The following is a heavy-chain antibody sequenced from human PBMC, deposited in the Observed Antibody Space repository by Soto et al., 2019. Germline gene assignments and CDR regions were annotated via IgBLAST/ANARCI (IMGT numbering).Heavy chain of an antibody. Sequence: QVQLQQWGAGLLKPSETLSLTCAVYGGSIGSYFNNYYWSWIRQTPGKGLEWIGEINYGGTTNYNPSLKTRISISIDTSKNQFSLKVKSVTAADTATYYCARGHPRSVLLTSLVTAYWFDPWGQGTLVSVSS. CDR3: ARGHPRSVLLTSLVTAYWFDP. V-gene: IGHV4-34*01. CDR1: GGSIGSYFNNYY. J-gene: IGHJ5*02. D-gene: IGHD2-15*01. CDR2: INYGGTT.